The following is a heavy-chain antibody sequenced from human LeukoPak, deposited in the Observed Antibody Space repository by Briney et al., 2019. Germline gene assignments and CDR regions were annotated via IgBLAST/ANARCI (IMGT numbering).Heavy chain of an antibody. CDR2: INFDGTEV. D-gene: IGHD1/OR15-1a*01. CDR3: ARDLREHDY. J-gene: IGHJ4*02. CDR1: GVTLRGYW. Sequence: GGSLRLSCVGSGVTLRGYWMYWVRQPPGKGLMWVSRINFDGTEVTYADSVKGRFTVSRDNAKNTLYLQMGSLRVEDTAVYYCARDLREHDYWGQGTLATVSS. V-gene: IGHV3-74*01.